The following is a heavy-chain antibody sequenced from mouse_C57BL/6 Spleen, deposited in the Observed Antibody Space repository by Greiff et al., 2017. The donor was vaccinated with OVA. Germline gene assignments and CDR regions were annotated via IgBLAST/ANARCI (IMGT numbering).Heavy chain of an antibody. V-gene: IGHV1-69*01. Sequence: QVQLQQPGAELVMPGASVKLSCKASGYTFTSYWMHWVKQRPGQGLEWIGEIDPSDSYTNYNQKFKGKSTLTVDKSSSTAYMQLSSLTSEDSAVYCCARYGSSYCDYWGQGTTLTVSS. CDR1: GYTFTSYW. CDR2: IDPSDSYT. D-gene: IGHD1-1*01. J-gene: IGHJ2*01. CDR3: ARYGSSYCDY.